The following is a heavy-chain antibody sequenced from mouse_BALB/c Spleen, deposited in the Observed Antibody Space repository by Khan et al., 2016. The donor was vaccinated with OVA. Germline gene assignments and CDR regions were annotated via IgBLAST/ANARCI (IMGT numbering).Heavy chain of an antibody. Sequence: QQSGAELVRPGTSVKVSCKASGYALTNYLIDWVKQRPGQGLEWIGVINPGSGGTNYNEIFKGKAILTADKSSSTAYMRLSSLTSDDSAVYFCARGGYGSLAYWGQGTLVTVSA. J-gene: IGHJ3*01. CDR2: INPGSGGT. CDR1: GYALTNYL. V-gene: IGHV1-54*01. D-gene: IGHD1-1*02. CDR3: ARGGYGSLAY.